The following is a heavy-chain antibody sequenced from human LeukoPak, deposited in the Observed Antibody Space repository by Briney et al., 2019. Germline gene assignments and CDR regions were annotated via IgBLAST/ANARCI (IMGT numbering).Heavy chain of an antibody. CDR1: GFTFSSYW. J-gene: IGHJ4*01. Sequence: GGSLRLSCAASGFTFSSYWMSWIRQAPGKGLEWVANIKQDGSEKYYVDSVKGRFTISRDNAKNSLYLQMNSLRAEDKAVYYCARVVWYQLPPFDYWGQGTLVTVSS. V-gene: IGHV3-7*01. CDR3: ARVVWYQLPPFDY. D-gene: IGHD2-2*01. CDR2: IKQDGSEK.